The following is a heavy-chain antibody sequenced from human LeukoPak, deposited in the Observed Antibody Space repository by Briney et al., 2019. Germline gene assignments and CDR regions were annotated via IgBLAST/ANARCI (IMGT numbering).Heavy chain of an antibody. CDR3: ARTQWLVKWYYFDY. V-gene: IGHV4-59*01. D-gene: IGHD6-19*01. Sequence: SETLSLTCTVSGCSISSYYWNWIRQPPGKGLEWMGYIYYSGSTNYNPSLKSRVTISVDTSKNQFSLKLSSVTAADTAVYYCARTQWLVKWYYFDYWGQGTLVTVSS. CDR2: IYYSGST. CDR1: GCSISSYY. J-gene: IGHJ4*02.